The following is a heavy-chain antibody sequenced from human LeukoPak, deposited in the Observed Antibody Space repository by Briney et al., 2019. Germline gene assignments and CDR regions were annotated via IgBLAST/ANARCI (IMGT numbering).Heavy chain of an antibody. CDR2: IKSDGSST. V-gene: IGHV3-74*01. CDR1: GFTFSRYW. D-gene: IGHD3-22*01. CDR3: ARGNRYDTSGYNYFD. Sequence: PGGSLRLSCAASGFTFSRYWMHWVRQAPGKGLLWVSHIKSDGSSTSYADSVKGRFTISRDNAKNALYLQMNSLRAEDTAVYYCARGNRYDTSGYNYFDWGQGTLVTVSS. J-gene: IGHJ4*02.